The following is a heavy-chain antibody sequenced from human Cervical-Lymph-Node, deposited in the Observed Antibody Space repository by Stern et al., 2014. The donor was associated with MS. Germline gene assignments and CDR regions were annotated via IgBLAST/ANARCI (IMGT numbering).Heavy chain of an antibody. Sequence: VQLVQSGPEVKRPGESLKISCQASGYTFTSYWIGWVRQVPGKGLEWIAISFPVGSEMKTRPSFQGEVTISADKSSSTAYLQWNNLKASDTAIYYCARQRYFDYWGQGTLVTVSS. CDR1: GYTFTSYW. CDR2: SFPVGSEM. CDR3: ARQRYFDY. V-gene: IGHV5-51*01. J-gene: IGHJ4*02.